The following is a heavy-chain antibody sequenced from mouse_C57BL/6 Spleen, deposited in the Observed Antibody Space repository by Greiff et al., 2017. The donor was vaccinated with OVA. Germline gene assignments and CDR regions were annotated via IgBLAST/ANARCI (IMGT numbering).Heavy chain of an antibody. D-gene: IGHD1-1*01. CDR3: ARNDYYGSRAFDY. Sequence: VQLQQSGPELVKPGASVKISCKASGYAFSSSWMNWVKQRPGKGLEWIGRIYPGDGDTNYNGKFKGKATLTADKSSSTAYMQLSSLTSEDSAVYFCARNDYYGSRAFDYGGQGTTLTVSS. V-gene: IGHV1-82*01. CDR1: GYAFSSSW. CDR2: IYPGDGDT. J-gene: IGHJ2*01.